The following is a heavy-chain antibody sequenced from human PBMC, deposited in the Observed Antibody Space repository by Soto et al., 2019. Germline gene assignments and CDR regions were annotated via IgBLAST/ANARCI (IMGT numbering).Heavy chain of an antibody. J-gene: IGHJ4*02. V-gene: IGHV3-23*01. Sequence: GGSLRLSCAASGFIFNSYAMSWVRQAPGKGLEWVSTLTSTGGTYYADSVKGRFPISRDNSKNTLYLQMNNLRAEDTAVYYCAKDGDLYSGYFDYWGQGTLVTVSS. CDR3: AKDGDLYSGYFDY. CDR1: GFIFNSYA. D-gene: IGHD3-10*01. CDR2: LTSTGGT.